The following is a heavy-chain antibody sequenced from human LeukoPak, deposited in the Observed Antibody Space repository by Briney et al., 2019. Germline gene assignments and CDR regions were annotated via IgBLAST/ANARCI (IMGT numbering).Heavy chain of an antibody. CDR2: ISSSGSSM. J-gene: IGHJ4*02. V-gene: IGHV3-11*04. CDR1: GFTFSDYY. CDR3: ARAVAGTGAFDY. D-gene: IGHD6-19*01. Sequence: NTGGSLRLSCAASGFTFSDYYMTWIRQAPGKGLEWVSYISSSGSSMYSADSVKGRFSISRGNAKNSLYLQMNSLRAEDTAVYYCARAVAGTGAFDYWGQGTLVTVSS.